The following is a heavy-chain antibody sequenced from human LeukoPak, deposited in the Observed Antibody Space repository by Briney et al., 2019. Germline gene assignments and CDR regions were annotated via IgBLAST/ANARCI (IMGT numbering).Heavy chain of an antibody. D-gene: IGHD4-23*01. CDR1: GGSLYSNTYR. CDR2: IYYSGST. J-gene: IGHJ3*02. V-gene: IGHV4-61*01. Sequence: SETLSLTCTVSGGSLYSNTYRWGWIRQPPGKGLEWIGYIYYSGSTNCNPSVKSRVAMSVDTSKKQFSLKLSSLTAADTAVYYCARGGTAVIAPYALDIWGQGTMVTVSS. CDR3: ARGGTAVIAPYALDI.